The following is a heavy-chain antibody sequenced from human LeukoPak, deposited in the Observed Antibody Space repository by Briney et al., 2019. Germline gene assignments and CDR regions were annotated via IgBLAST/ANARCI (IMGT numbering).Heavy chain of an antibody. V-gene: IGHV4-31*01. D-gene: IGHD3-10*02. J-gene: IGHJ6*04. CDR1: GGSISSGGYY. CDR3: ARNVALPVYYYYGMDV. CDR2: IYYSGST. Sequence: SETLSLTCTVSGGSISSGGYYWSWIRQHPGKGLEWIGYIYYSGSTYYNPSLKSQVTISVDTSKNQFSLELSSVTAADTAVYYCARNVALPVYYYYGMDVWGKGTTVTVSS.